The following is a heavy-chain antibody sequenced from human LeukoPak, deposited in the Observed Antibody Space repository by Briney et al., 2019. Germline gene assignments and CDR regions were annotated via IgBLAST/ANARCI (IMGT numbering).Heavy chain of an antibody. D-gene: IGHD6-13*01. V-gene: IGHV4-59*08. CDR1: GGSISSYY. Sequence: PSETLSLTCTVSGGSISSYYWSWIRQPPGKGLEWIGYIYYTGNTNYNPSLKSRVTISIDTSKNQISLKLSSVTAADTAVYYCARGSVQSSTRYGMDVWGQGTTVTVSS. J-gene: IGHJ6*02. CDR2: IYYTGNT. CDR3: ARGSVQSSTRYGMDV.